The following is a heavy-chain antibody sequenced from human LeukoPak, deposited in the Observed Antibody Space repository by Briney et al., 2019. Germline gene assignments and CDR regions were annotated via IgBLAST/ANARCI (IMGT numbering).Heavy chain of an antibody. J-gene: IGHJ4*02. CDR2: ISYDGSNK. V-gene: IGHV3-30*01. Sequence: GGSLRLSCAASGFTFSSYAMHWVRQAPGKGLEWVAVISYDGSNKYYADSVEGRFTISRDNSKNTLYLQMNSLRAEDTAVYYCANTGYCSGGSCFDYWGQGTLVTVSS. D-gene: IGHD2-15*01. CDR3: ANTGYCSGGSCFDY. CDR1: GFTFSSYA.